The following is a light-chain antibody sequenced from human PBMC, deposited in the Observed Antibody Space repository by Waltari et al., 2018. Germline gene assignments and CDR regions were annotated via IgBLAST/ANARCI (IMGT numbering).Light chain of an antibody. V-gene: IGLV2-14*03. Sequence: QSALTQPASVSGSPGQSITISCTGTSSDVGAYNYVYWYQQHPGKAPKLMIFDVSNRPSGVSNRFSGSKSGNTASLTISGLQAEDEADYYCSSYISSSTLELFGGGTSLTVL. J-gene: IGLJ2*01. CDR3: SSYISSSTLEL. CDR1: SSDVGAYNY. CDR2: DVS.